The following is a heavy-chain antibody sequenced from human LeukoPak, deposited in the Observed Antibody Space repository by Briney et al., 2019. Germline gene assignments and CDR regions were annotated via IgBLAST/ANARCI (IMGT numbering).Heavy chain of an antibody. V-gene: IGHV3-66*01. D-gene: IGHD4-17*01. J-gene: IGHJ4*02. CDR1: GFTVSSNY. CDR3: ATTVTTGVNDY. Sequence: PGGSLRLSCAASGFTVSSNYMSWVRQAPGKGLEWVSVTYSGGSTYYADSVKGRFTISRDNSKNTLYLQMNSLRAEDTAVYYCATTVTTGVNDYWGQGTLVTVSS. CDR2: TYSGGST.